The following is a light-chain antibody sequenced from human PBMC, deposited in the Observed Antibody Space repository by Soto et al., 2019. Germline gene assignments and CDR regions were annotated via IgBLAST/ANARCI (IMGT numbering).Light chain of an antibody. V-gene: IGLV2-14*03. CDR1: SSDVGGYNS. CDR2: DVN. CDR3: PSYTSRSTLA. Sequence: QTVLTQPASVYGSPGESITISSTGTSSDVGGYNSVSWHQQHPGKAPKLLVHDVNKRPSGVSNRFSGSKSGNTASLTISGLQAEDEADYYCPSYTSRSTLAFGGGTKLTVL. J-gene: IGLJ2*01.